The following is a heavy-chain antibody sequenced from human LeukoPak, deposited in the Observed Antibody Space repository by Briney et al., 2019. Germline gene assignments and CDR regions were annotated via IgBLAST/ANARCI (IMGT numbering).Heavy chain of an antibody. J-gene: IGHJ4*02. CDR3: ARDGINYYDSSGYFDY. D-gene: IGHD3-22*01. CDR1: GFPFSGYY. Sequence: GGSLRLSCTASGFPFSGYYISWVRQAPGTGLEWLANIKGDGSVQDYVDSVKGRFTISRDNSKNTLYLQMNSLRAEDTAVYYCARDGINYYDSSGYFDYWGQGTLVTVSS. CDR2: IKGDGSVQ. V-gene: IGHV3-7*01.